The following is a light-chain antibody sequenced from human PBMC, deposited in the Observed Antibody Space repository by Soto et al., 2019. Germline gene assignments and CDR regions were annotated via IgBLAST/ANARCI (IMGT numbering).Light chain of an antibody. CDR1: SGHSSFA. CDR3: QTWGAGTHVV. Sequence: QLVLTQSPSASASLGASVKLTCTLSSGHSSFAIAWHQQQPEKGPRHLMKLNSDGTHNKGDGIPDRFSGSSSGAERYLTISSLQSEDEADYYCQTWGAGTHVVFGGGTKVTVL. CDR2: LNSDGTH. V-gene: IGLV4-69*01. J-gene: IGLJ2*01.